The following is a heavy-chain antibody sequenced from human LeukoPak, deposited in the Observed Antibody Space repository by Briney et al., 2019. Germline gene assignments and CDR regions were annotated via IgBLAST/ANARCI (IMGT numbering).Heavy chain of an antibody. V-gene: IGHV3-30-3*01. D-gene: IGHD3-10*01. J-gene: IGHJ4*02. CDR3: ARSLGVRGALDY. CDR2: ISYDGSNK. Sequence: GGSLRLSCVVSEFNFRNYWMSWVRQAPGKGLEWVAVISYDGSNKYYADSVKGRFTISRDNSKNTLYLQMNSLRAEDTAVYYCARSLGVRGALDYWGQGTLVTVSS. CDR1: EFNFRNYW.